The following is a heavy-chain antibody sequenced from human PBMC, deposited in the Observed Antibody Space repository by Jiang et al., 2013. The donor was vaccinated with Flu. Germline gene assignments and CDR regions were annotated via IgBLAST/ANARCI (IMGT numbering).Heavy chain of an antibody. D-gene: IGHD3-16*01. CDR3: ARQVGDDYFDY. CDR1: SGSINNYY. J-gene: IGHJ4*02. V-gene: IGHV4-59*08. Sequence: LLKPSETLSLTCDVSSGSINNYYWSWIRQSPEKGLEWIGYIYYTGKTNYNPSLKSRVTISVDTSKNQFSLKLSSVTAADTAVYYCARQVGDDYFDYWGRGTLVTVSP. CDR2: IYYTGKT.